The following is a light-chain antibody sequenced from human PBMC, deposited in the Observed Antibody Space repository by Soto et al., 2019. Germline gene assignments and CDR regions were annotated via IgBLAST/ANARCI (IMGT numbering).Light chain of an antibody. V-gene: IGKV1-39*01. Sequence: DIPMTQSPSSLSASVGDRVTITCRASQGISNYLNWYQQKPGKAPNLLIYTASNLQNGVPSRFSGSGSGTDFTLTISSLQPEDFATYYCQHSYSTPHTFGQGTKLEIK. J-gene: IGKJ2*01. CDR3: QHSYSTPHT. CDR1: QGISNY. CDR2: TAS.